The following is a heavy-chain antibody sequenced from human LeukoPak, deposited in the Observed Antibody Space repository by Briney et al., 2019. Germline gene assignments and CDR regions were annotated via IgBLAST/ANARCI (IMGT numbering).Heavy chain of an antibody. CDR3: ASRLSITIFGEMDV. D-gene: IGHD3-3*01. CDR2: ISSSSSYI. Sequence: GGSLRLSCAASGFTFSSYSMNWVRQAPGKGLEWVSSISSSSSYIYYADSVKGRFTIPRDNAKNSLYLQMNSLRAEDTAVYYCASRLSITIFGEMDVWGKGTTVTVSS. J-gene: IGHJ6*04. V-gene: IGHV3-21*01. CDR1: GFTFSSYS.